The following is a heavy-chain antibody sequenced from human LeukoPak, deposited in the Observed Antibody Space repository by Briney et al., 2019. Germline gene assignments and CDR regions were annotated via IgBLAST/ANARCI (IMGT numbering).Heavy chain of an antibody. CDR3: ARPYYYDSRIDP. CDR2: TYYSEST. V-gene: IGHV4-30-4*01. J-gene: IGHJ5*02. CDR1: GVSISSGDYY. D-gene: IGHD3-22*01. Sequence: PSQTLSLTCTVSGVSISSGDYYWSWIRQPPGKGLEWIGYTYYSESTYYNPSLKSQVTISVDTSKNQFSLKLSSVTAADTAVYYCARPYYYDSRIDPWGQGTRVTVSS.